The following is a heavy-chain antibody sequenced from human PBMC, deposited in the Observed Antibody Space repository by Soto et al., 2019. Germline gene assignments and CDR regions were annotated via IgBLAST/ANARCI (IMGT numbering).Heavy chain of an antibody. J-gene: IGHJ4*02. CDR1: GYTFTSYY. CDR3: ARDLYYYDSNGYSFDY. Sequence: ASVKVSCKASGYTFTSYYMHWVRQAPGQGLEWMGIINPSGGSTSYAQKFQGRVTMTRDTSTSTVYMELSSLRSEDTAVYYCARDLYYYDSNGYSFDYWGQGTLVTVSS. D-gene: IGHD3-22*01. V-gene: IGHV1-46*01. CDR2: INPSGGST.